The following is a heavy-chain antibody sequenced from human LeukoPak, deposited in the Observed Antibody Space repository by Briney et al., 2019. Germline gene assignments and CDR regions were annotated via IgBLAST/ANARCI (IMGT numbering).Heavy chain of an antibody. CDR2: IIPIFGTA. Sequence: SVKVSCKASGGTFSSYAISWVRQAPGQGLEWMGGIIPIFGTANYAQKFQGRVAITADESTSTAYMELSSLRSEDTAVYYCARDLDPWTTVTSGHDNYWGQGTLVTVSS. CDR1: GGTFSSYA. J-gene: IGHJ4*02. V-gene: IGHV1-69*01. D-gene: IGHD4-11*01. CDR3: ARDLDPWTTVTSGHDNY.